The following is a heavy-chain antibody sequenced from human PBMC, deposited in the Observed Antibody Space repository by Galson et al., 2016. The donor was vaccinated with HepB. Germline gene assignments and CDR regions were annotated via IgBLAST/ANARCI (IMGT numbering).Heavy chain of an antibody. CDR2: VYWDDEK. Sequence: PALVKPTQTLTPTCTFSEFSLSTSGIAVGWIRQPPGKALEWLAIVYWDDEKRYRPAVKSGLTITKDTAKNQVFLTMANMDPADTATYYCVHRNSYRSGQQAYYFDYWGQGTLVTVSS. CDR1: EFSLSTSGIA. CDR3: VHRNSYRSGQQAYYFDY. J-gene: IGHJ4*02. D-gene: IGHD3-3*01. V-gene: IGHV2-5*02.